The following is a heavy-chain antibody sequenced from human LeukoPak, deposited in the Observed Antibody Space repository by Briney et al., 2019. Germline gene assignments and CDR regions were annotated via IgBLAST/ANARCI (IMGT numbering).Heavy chain of an antibody. V-gene: IGHV1-18*04. J-gene: IGHJ4*02. Sequence: ASVKVSCKASGYTFTSYYMHWVRQAPGQGLEWMGWISAYNGNTNYAQKLQGRVTMTTDTSTSTAYMELRSLRSDDTAVYYCAREERSGSYTDRGQGTLVTVSS. CDR2: ISAYNGNT. CDR3: AREERSGSYTD. CDR1: GYTFTSYY. D-gene: IGHD1-26*01.